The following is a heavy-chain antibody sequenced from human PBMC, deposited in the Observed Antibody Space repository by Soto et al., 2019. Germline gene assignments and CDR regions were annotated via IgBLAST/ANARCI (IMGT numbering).Heavy chain of an antibody. J-gene: IGHJ5*02. CDR1: GYKCINRW. D-gene: IGHD2-15*01. V-gene: IGHV5-10-1*01. CDR3: ARGGPQVVHNWVDP. Sequence: GAGYKCINRWGHWVLKKTGKGLEWMGRIDPTDSYTNYNPSFQGHVTISADKSLSTAYLQWDSLRDSDTATYYCARGGPQVVHNWVDPWGQGTLVTVSS. CDR2: IDPTDSYT.